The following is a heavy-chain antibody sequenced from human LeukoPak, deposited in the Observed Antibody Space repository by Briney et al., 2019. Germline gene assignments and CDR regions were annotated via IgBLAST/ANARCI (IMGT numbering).Heavy chain of an antibody. D-gene: IGHD3-3*01. CDR1: GGSISSGSYY. CDR2: IYTSGST. J-gene: IGHJ4*02. Sequence: SQTLSLTCTGSGGSISSGSYYWSWIRQPAGKGLEWIGRIYTSGSTNYNPSLKSRVTISVDTSKNQFSLKLSSVTAADTAVYYCAGYDFWSGLDYWGQGTLVTVSS. V-gene: IGHV4-61*02. CDR3: AGYDFWSGLDY.